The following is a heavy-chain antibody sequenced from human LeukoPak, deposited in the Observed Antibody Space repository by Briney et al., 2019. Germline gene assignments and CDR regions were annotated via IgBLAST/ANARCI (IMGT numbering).Heavy chain of an antibody. V-gene: IGHV4-59*01. D-gene: IGHD5-24*01. J-gene: IGHJ4*02. CDR2: IFHSGST. CDR1: GVSISSYY. Sequence: PSETLSLTCTVSGVSISSYYWNWIRQPPGKGLEWIGYIFHSGSTNYNPSLKSRVTISVDTSKNQFSLKLSSVTAADTAVYYCARRGVGYKSGYFDYWGQGTLVTVSS. CDR3: ARRGVGYKSGYFDY.